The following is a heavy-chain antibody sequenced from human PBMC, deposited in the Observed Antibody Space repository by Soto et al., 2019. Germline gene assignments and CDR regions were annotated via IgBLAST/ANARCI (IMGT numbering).Heavy chain of an antibody. CDR2: VNHSGEA. D-gene: IGHD3-10*01. CDR3: ERAERFPRSWFDT. Sequence: XATLSLTCGVYGGRFRNYAWISVAQPPGKGLEWIGEVNHSGEATYNPSLQSRITISLDTSNSQFSLKLTSVTAADTAMYFCERAERFPRSWFDTWGQGTQVTVSS. CDR1: GGRFRNYA. J-gene: IGHJ5*02. V-gene: IGHV4-34*01.